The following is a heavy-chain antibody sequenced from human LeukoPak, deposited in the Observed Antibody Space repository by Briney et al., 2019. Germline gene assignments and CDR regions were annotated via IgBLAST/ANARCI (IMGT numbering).Heavy chain of an antibody. J-gene: IGHJ5*02. CDR2: ISRSSSTT. CDR1: GFTFSRYG. Sequence: GGSLRLSCATSGFTFSRYGMNWVRQAPGKGLEWVSYISRSSSTTYYTDSVKGRFTISRDNAKNSLYLQMNSLRAEDTAVYYCATGSIVVAPAATQALNWFDPWGQGTLVTVYS. V-gene: IGHV3-48*04. D-gene: IGHD2-2*01. CDR3: ATGSIVVAPAATQALNWFDP.